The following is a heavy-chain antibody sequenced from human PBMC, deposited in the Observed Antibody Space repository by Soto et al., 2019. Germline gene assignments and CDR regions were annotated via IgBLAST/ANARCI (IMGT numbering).Heavy chain of an antibody. CDR1: GYTFTGYY. V-gene: IGHV1-2*02. CDR2: INPNSGGT. J-gene: IGHJ4*02. CDR3: ATDYFDY. Sequence: QVQLVQSGAEVKKPGASVKVSCKASGYTFTGYYMHWVRQAPGQGLEWMGWINPNSGGTNHAQKVQGRVTITRDTSISTGYMELSRLRSDDSAVYYCATDYFDYWGQGTLVTVSS.